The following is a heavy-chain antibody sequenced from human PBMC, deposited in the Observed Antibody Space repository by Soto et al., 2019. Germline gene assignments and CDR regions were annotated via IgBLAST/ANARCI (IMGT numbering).Heavy chain of an antibody. D-gene: IGHD3-3*01. CDR1: GFIFSDYN. V-gene: IGHV3-48*02. CDR2: ITDSSDTV. Sequence: VLLVESGGGLVKPGGSLRLSCAASGFIFSDYNMNWVRQAPGKGLEWVSYITDSSDTVHYADSVRGRFTISRDNAESSLYLQMNSLRDEDTAVYFCARDFGHGYYLDYWGRGTLVTVSS. CDR3: ARDFGHGYYLDY. J-gene: IGHJ4*02.